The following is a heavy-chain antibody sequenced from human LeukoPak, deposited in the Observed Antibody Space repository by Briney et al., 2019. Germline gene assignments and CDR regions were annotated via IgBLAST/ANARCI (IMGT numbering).Heavy chain of an antibody. CDR1: GFTFRWNW. CDR2: IKEDGSDT. CDR3: ARDLFRVNDY. J-gene: IGHJ4*02. V-gene: IGHV3-7*05. D-gene: IGHD2-21*01. Sequence: GGSLRLSCAASGFTFRWNWMSWVRQAPGRGLEWLANIKEDGSDTYYVDSVRGRFTISGDNAKNILYLEMSSLTAKDTAVYYCARDLFRVNDYWGQGTLVTVSS.